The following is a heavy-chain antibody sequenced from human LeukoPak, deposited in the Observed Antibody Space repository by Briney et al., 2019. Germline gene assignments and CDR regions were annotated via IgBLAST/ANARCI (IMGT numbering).Heavy chain of an antibody. CDR2: ISGSGGRT. CDR3: PLDAGIAVAASDY. Sequence: GGSLRLSCAASGFTFSSYAMSWVRQAPGKGLEWVSAISGSGGRTYYADSVKGRFTSSRDNSKNSLYLQMNSLRAEETAVYYCPLDAGIAVAASDYWGQGNLVTVS. V-gene: IGHV3-23*01. D-gene: IGHD6-19*01. CDR1: GFTFSSYA. J-gene: IGHJ4*02.